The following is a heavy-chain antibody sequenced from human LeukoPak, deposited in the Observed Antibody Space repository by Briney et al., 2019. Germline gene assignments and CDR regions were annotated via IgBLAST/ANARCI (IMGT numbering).Heavy chain of an antibody. D-gene: IGHD2-15*01. CDR3: ARVGANICSGGSCYPRYYFDY. Sequence: ASVKVSCKASGGTFSSYAISWVRQAPGQGLEWMGGIIPIFGTANYAQKFQGRVTITADESTSTAYVELSSLRSEDTAVYYCARVGANICSGGSCYPRYYFDYWGQGTLVTVSS. J-gene: IGHJ4*02. CDR2: IIPIFGTA. CDR1: GGTFSSYA. V-gene: IGHV1-69*13.